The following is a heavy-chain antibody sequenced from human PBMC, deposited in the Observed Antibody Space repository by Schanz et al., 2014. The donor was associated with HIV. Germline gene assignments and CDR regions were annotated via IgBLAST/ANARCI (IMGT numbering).Heavy chain of an antibody. D-gene: IGHD5-18*01. J-gene: IGHJ4*02. CDR1: GFTFGSYW. CDR3: ARETIQLCPDY. V-gene: IGHV3-7*03. CDR2: IKQDGSEK. Sequence: EVQLVESGGGLVQAGGSLRLSCEASGFTFGSYWMTWVRQAPGKGLEWVANIKQDGSEKYYLDSVKGRFTISRDNAKNSLYLQINSLRAEDTAVYYCARETIQLCPDYWGQGTLVTVSS.